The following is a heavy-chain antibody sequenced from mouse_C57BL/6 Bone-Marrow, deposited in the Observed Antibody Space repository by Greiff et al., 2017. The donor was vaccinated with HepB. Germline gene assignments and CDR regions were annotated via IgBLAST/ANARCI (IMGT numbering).Heavy chain of an antibody. CDR3: ARCTLYYYGRDWYFDV. Sequence: QVQLQQPGAELVMPGASVKLSCKASGYTFTSYWMHWVKQRPGQGLEWIGEIDPSDSYTNYNQKFKGKSTLTVDKSSSTAYMQLSSLTSEDSAVYYYARCTLYYYGRDWYFDVWGTGTTVTVSS. V-gene: IGHV1-69*01. J-gene: IGHJ1*03. CDR2: IDPSDSYT. CDR1: GYTFTSYW. D-gene: IGHD1-1*01.